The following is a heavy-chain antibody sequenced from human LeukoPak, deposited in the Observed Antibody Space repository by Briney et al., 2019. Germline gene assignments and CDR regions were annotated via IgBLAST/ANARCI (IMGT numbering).Heavy chain of an antibody. V-gene: IGHV4-59*01. CDR1: GDSISTSH. CDR2: MQSTGNS. J-gene: IGHJ4*02. CDR3: SRDKQNSYGRYFDH. Sequence: PSETVSLTCSVSGDSISTSHRNWSWKSPGKGLEWIGYMQSTGNSKYNPSLRSRVTIFVDPSKSQVALILSSVTASDTPVYYCSRDKQNSYGRYFDHWGQGALVTVSS. D-gene: IGHD5-18*01.